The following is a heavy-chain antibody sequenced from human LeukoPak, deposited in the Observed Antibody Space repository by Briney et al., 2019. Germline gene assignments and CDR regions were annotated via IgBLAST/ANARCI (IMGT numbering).Heavy chain of an antibody. V-gene: IGHV4-34*01. CDR1: GGSFSGYY. J-gene: IGHJ4*02. Sequence: KPSETLSLTCAVYGGSFSGYYWSWIRQPPGKGLEWIGEINHSGSTNYNPSLKSRVTISVDTSKNQFSLKLSSVTAADTAVYYCARFGSPGSSGYHGYNHFDYWGQGTLVTVSS. CDR3: ARFGSPGSSGYHGYNHFDY. D-gene: IGHD3-22*01. CDR2: INHSGST.